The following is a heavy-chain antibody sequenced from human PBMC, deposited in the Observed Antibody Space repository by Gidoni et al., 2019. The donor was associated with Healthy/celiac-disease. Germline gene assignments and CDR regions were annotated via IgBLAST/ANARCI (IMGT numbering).Heavy chain of an antibody. V-gene: IGHV5-51*01. Sequence: EVQLVQSGAEVKKPGESLKISCKGSGYSFTSYWIGWVRQMPGKGLEWMGIIYPGDSDTRYSPSFQGQVTISADKSISTAYLQWSSLKASDTAMYYCARAPLPGVWGSYRIDWYFDLWGRGTLVTVSS. J-gene: IGHJ2*01. CDR3: ARAPLPGVWGSYRIDWYFDL. D-gene: IGHD3-16*02. CDR1: GYSFTSYW. CDR2: IYPGDSDT.